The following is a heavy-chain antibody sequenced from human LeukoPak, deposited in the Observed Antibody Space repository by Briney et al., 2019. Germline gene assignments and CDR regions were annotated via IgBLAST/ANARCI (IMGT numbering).Heavy chain of an antibody. V-gene: IGHV5-51*01. CDR2: IYPGDSDT. D-gene: IGHD6-19*01. Sequence: GESLKISWKGSGYSFTSYWIGRVRQMPGKGLEWMGIIYPGDSDTRYSPSFQGQVTISADKSISTAYLQWSSLKASDTAMYYCAREGYSSGWSENFDYWGQGTLVTVSS. CDR3: AREGYSSGWSENFDY. J-gene: IGHJ4*02. CDR1: GYSFTSYW.